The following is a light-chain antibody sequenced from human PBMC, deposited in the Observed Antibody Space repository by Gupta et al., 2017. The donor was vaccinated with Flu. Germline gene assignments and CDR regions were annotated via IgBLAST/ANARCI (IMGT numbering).Light chain of an antibody. V-gene: IGLV2-14*01. Sequence: QSALTQPASVSGSPGQSITISCTGTSYDIGAYNYVSWYQQRPGKAPTLLIFEVTNRPAGVSNRFSGSTSGNTASLTISGLQADDEADYYCCSFRSTRALYAFGTGTKVSVL. CDR1: SYDIGAYNY. CDR2: EVT. J-gene: IGLJ1*01. CDR3: CSFRSTRALYA.